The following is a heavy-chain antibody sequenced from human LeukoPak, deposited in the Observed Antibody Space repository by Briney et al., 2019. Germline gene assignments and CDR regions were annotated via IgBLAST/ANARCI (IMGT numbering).Heavy chain of an antibody. CDR3: VKDESGSYEPGCFQH. V-gene: IGHV3-30*02. Sequence: GGSLRLSCAASGFTFSSYGMHWVRQAPGKGLEWVAFIRYDGSNKYYADPVKGRFTISRDNFKNTLYVQMNSLRAEDTAVYYCVKDESGSYEPGCFQHWGQGTLVTVSS. CDR1: GFTFSSYG. D-gene: IGHD1-26*01. CDR2: IRYDGSNK. J-gene: IGHJ1*01.